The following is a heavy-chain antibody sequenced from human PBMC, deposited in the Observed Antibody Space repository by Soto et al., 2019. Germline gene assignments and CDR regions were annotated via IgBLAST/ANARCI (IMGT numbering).Heavy chain of an antibody. Sequence: QVQLVQSGAEVKKPGSSVKVSCKASGGTFSSYAISWVRQAPGQGLEWMGGIIPIFGTANYAQKFQGRVTITADESTSTAYMELSSLRSEDTAVYYFARDRTAMDPYYYYGMDVWGQGTTVTVSS. V-gene: IGHV1-69*01. D-gene: IGHD5-18*01. J-gene: IGHJ6*02. CDR2: IIPIFGTA. CDR1: GGTFSSYA. CDR3: ARDRTAMDPYYYYGMDV.